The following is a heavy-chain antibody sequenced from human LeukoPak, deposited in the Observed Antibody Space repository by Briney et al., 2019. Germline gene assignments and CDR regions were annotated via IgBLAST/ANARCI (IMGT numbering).Heavy chain of an antibody. CDR3: ARASEMATQFDY. J-gene: IGHJ4*02. CDR1: GGTFSSYA. CDR2: IIPIFGTA. D-gene: IGHD5-24*01. V-gene: IGHV1-69*13. Sequence: SVKVSCKASGGTFSSYAISWVRQAPGQGLEWMGGIIPIFGTANYAQKFQGRVTITADESTSTAYMELSSLRSEDTAVYCCARASEMATQFDYWGQGTLVTVSS.